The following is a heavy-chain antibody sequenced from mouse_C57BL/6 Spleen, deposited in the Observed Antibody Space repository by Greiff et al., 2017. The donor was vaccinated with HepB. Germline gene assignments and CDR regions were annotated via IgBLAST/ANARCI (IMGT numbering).Heavy chain of an antibody. J-gene: IGHJ3*01. Sequence: VQLQQSGPELVKPGASVKISCKASGYAFSSSWMNWVKQRPGKGLEWIGRIYPGDGDTNYNGKFKGKATLTADKSSSTAYMQLSSLTSEDSAVYFCARRGNYDRFAYWGQGTLVTVSA. V-gene: IGHV1-82*01. CDR3: ARRGNYDRFAY. CDR1: GYAFSSSW. CDR2: IYPGDGDT. D-gene: IGHD2-1*01.